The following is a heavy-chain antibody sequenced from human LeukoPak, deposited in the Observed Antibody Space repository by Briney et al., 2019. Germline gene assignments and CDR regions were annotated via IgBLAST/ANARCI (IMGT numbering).Heavy chain of an antibody. Sequence: GGSLRLSCAASGFTFSSYAMPWVRQAPGKGLEWVAVISYDGSNKYYADSVKGRFTISRDNSKDTLFLQMNSLRAEDTAVYYCARESDCSSTNCYLDYWGQGTLVTVSS. V-gene: IGHV3-30-3*01. D-gene: IGHD2-2*01. J-gene: IGHJ4*02. CDR2: ISYDGSNK. CDR3: ARESDCSSTNCYLDY. CDR1: GFTFSSYA.